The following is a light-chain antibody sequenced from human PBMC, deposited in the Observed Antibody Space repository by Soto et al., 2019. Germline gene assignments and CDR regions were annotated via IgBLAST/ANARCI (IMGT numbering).Light chain of an antibody. CDR3: QQYNNWPRT. Sequence: ERVMTQSPATLSVSPGEGATLSCRASQSVSSNLAWYQQKPGQAPRLLIYGASTRATGIPARFSGSESGTEFTLTISSLQSEDFAVYYCQQYNNWPRTFGQGTKVEIK. CDR2: GAS. CDR1: QSVSSN. V-gene: IGKV3D-15*01. J-gene: IGKJ1*01.